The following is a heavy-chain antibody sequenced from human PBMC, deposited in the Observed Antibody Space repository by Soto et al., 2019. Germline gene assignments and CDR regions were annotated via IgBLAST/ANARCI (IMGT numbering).Heavy chain of an antibody. CDR1: GYTFTGYF. CDR2: INTNSGAT. J-gene: IGHJ5*02. D-gene: IGHD3-3*01. Sequence: ASVKVSCKASGYTFTGYFMHWVRQAPGQGLEWMGWINTNSGATKYAHKFQGRVTTTRDTSISTAYMELSGLTSDDTAVYFCARGGGTILAPLPWGQGTPVTVSS. CDR3: ARGGGTILAPLP. V-gene: IGHV1-2*02.